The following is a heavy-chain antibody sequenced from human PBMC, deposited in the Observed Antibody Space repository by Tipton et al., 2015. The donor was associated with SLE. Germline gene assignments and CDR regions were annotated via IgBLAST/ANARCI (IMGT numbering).Heavy chain of an antibody. CDR1: GYTFASYY. J-gene: IGHJ6*02. D-gene: IGHD2-21*01. V-gene: IGHV1-46*01. CDR2: INPSGGRT. CDR3: ASLVDSNHYYYGMDV. Sequence: QVQLVQSGAEVKKPGASVKVSCKASGYTFASYYIHWVRRAPGQGLEWMGIINPSGGRTSYAQKFQGRVTMTRDTSTSTVYMDLSSLRSEDTAVYSCASLVDSNHYYYGMDVWGQGTTVTVSS.